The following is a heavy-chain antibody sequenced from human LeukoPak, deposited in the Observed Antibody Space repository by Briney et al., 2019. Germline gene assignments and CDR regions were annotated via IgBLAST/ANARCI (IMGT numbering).Heavy chain of an antibody. J-gene: IGHJ1*01. CDR3: TRAPSEIGGYYPEYFRH. Sequence: PGGSLRLSCAASGFTFSMYWMHWVRQPPGKGLVWVSRIKSDGTTDYADSVKGRFTISRDNAKNTVSLQMNSLRPEDTGAYYCTRAPSEIGGYYPEYFRHWGQGTLVTVSS. CDR2: IKSDGTT. D-gene: IGHD3-22*01. CDR1: GFTFSMYW. V-gene: IGHV3-74*01.